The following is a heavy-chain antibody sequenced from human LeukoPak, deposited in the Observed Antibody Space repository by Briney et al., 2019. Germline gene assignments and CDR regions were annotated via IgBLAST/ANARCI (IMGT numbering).Heavy chain of an antibody. J-gene: IGHJ3*01. CDR3: AKGRSAVRDTFDF. V-gene: IGHV3-23*01. CDR2: MNPSGVTT. CDR1: GFTFSSYS. Sequence: GGSLRLSCVASGFTFSSYSMSWVRQAPGKGLEWVSAMNPSGVTTDSAASVRGRFTISRDNSKNTLYLQMSGLRAEDTALYYCAKGRSAVRDTFDFWGQGTVVTVSS. D-gene: IGHD3-10*01.